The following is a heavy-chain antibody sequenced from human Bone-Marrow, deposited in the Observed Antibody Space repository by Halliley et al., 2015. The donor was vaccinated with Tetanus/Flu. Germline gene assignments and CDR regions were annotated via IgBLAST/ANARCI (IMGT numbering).Heavy chain of an antibody. CDR1: GGSISSAGYY. Sequence: LRLSCTVSGGSISSAGYYWSWIRQHPGKGLEWIGYIYRGGPTHYNPSLKSLATISADTSKNQFSLRLSSVTAADTAVYYCARSRGGDWGPTTCPFFYGMDVWGQGTTVTVSS. J-gene: IGHJ6*02. D-gene: IGHD2-2*01. CDR3: ARSRGGDWGPTTCPFFYGMDV. V-gene: IGHV4-31*01. CDR2: IYRGGPT.